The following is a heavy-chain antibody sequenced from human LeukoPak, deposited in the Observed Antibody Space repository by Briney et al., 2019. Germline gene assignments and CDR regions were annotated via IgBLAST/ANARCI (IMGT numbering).Heavy chain of an antibody. D-gene: IGHD2-2*01. J-gene: IGHJ6*02. CDR2: IYYSGST. CDR1: GGSISSGDYY. CDR3: ARDRIVVVPAATYYGMDV. Sequence: SQTLSLTCTVSGGSISSGDYYRSWIRQPPGKGLEWIGYIYYSGSTYYNPSLKSRVTISVDTSKNQFSLKLSSVTAADTAVYYCARDRIVVVPAATYYGMDVWGQGTTVTVSS. V-gene: IGHV4-30-4*01.